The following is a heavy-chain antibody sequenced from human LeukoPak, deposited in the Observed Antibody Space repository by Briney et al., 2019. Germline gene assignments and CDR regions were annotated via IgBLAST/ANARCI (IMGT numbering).Heavy chain of an antibody. V-gene: IGHV4-59*01. CDR1: GGSISSYY. Sequence: SETLSLTCTASGGSISSYYWSWIRQPPGKGLEWIGYIYYSGSTNYNPSLKSRVTISVDTSKNQFSLWKSSVTAADTAVYYCARTLYDFWSGYLIDYWGQGTLVTVSS. D-gene: IGHD3-3*01. CDR3: ARTLYDFWSGYLIDY. CDR2: IYYSGST. J-gene: IGHJ4*02.